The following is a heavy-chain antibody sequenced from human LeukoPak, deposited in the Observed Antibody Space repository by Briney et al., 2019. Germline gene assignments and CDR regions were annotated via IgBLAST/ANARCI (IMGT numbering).Heavy chain of an antibody. V-gene: IGHV1-69*05. J-gene: IGHJ6*03. CDR2: IIPIFGTA. D-gene: IGHD3-10*01. CDR3: ARGAVPARGYYYYYYMDV. CDR1: GGTFSSYA. Sequence: GSSVTVSCTASGGTFSSYAISWVRQAPGQGLEWMGGIIPIFGTANYAQKFQGRVTITTDESTSTAYMELSSLRSEDTAVYYCARGAVPARGYYYYYYMDVWGKGTTVTVSS.